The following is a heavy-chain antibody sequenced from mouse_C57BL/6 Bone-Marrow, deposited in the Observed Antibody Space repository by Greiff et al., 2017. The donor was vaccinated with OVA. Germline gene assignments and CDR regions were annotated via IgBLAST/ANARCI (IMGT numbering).Heavy chain of an antibody. CDR2: ISSGGSST. Sequence: DVKLQESGGDLVKPGGSLKLSCAASGFTFSSYGMSWVRQTPDKRLEWVATISSGGSSTYYPHSVKGRFTISRDNAKNTLYLQMSSLKSEDTAMYYCARLACDYWGQGTTLTVSS. CDR3: ARLACDY. V-gene: IGHV5-6*02. J-gene: IGHJ2*01. CDR1: GFTFSSYG.